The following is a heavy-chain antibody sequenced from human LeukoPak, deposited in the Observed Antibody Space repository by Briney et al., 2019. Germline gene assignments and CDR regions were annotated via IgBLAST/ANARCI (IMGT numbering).Heavy chain of an antibody. CDR1: GGSISSYY. V-gene: IGHV4-59*01. D-gene: IGHD1-26*01. CDR3: AGTVGAPNWFDP. J-gene: IGHJ5*02. Sequence: PSETLSLTCTASGGSISSYYWSWIRQPPGKGLEWIGYIYYSGSTNYNPSLKSRVTISVDTSKNQFSLKLSSVTAADTAVYYCAGTVGAPNWFDPWGQGTLVTVSS. CDR2: IYYSGST.